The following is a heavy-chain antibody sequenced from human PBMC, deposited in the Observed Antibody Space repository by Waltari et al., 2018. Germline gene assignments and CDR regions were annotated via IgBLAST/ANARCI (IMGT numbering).Heavy chain of an antibody. CDR2: ISGSGGST. V-gene: IGHV3-23*04. CDR1: GFGLKNYG. D-gene: IGHD5-12*01. Sequence: VQLVESGGGVVQPGRSLRLSCAASGFGLKNYGIHWVRQAPGKGLEWVSAISGSGGSTYYADSVKGRFTISRDNSKNTLYLQMNSLRAEDTAVYYCAKARVRDGYNMIDYWGQGTLVTVSS. CDR3: AKARVRDGYNMIDY. J-gene: IGHJ4*02.